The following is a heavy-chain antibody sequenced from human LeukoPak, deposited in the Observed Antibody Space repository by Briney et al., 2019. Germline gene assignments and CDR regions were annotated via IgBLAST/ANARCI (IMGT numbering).Heavy chain of an antibody. CDR1: GYTFTSYY. V-gene: IGHV1-46*01. D-gene: IGHD3-3*01. Sequence: ASVTVSCKASGYTFTSYYMHWVRQAPGQGLEWMGIINPSGGSTSYAQKFQGRVTMTRDTSTSTIYMELSSLRSEDTAVYYCARAQAILRLLEWSSSPFWFDPWGQGTLVTVSS. J-gene: IGHJ5*02. CDR3: ARAQAILRLLEWSSSPFWFDP. CDR2: INPSGGST.